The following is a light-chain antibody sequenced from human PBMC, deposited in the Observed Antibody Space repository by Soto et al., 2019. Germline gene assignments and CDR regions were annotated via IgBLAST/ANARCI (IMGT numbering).Light chain of an antibody. J-gene: IGKJ4*01. CDR2: AAS. V-gene: IGKV1-39*01. CDR1: QSISSY. CDR3: QQSYSGPLT. Sequence: DIQMTPSPSSLSASVGDRVTITCRSSQSISSYLNWYQQNPGKAPKVLIYAASSLQSGVPSRFSGIGSGTDFTLSISSLQPEDFATYYCQQSYSGPLTFGGGTKVEIK.